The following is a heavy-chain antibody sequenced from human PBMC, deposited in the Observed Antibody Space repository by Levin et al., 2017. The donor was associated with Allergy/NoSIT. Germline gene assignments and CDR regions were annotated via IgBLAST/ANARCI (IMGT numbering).Heavy chain of an antibody. J-gene: IGHJ6*02. CDR3: AGGWRDSSGYYYFYGMDV. V-gene: IGHV4-34*01. CDR1: GGSFNGYY. CDR2: IHHSGST. D-gene: IGHD3-22*01. Sequence: PSETLSLTCAVYGGSFNGYYWSWIRQTPGKGLEWIGEIHHSGSTNYNPSLKSRVTISEDTSTNQFSLTLTSVTAADTAVYYCAGGWRDSSGYYYFYGMDVWGQGTTVSVSS.